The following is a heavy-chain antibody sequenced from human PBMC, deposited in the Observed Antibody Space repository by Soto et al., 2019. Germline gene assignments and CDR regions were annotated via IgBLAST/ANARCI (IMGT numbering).Heavy chain of an antibody. V-gene: IGHV1-69*06. CDR2: IIPIFGTA. J-gene: IGHJ5*01. D-gene: IGHD3-10*01. CDR1: GGTFSSYA. CDR3: AKDHGTYGPNWIDS. Sequence: GASVKVSCKASGGTFSSYAISWVRQAPGQGLEWMGGIIPIFGTANYAQKFQGRVTITADNSKSTLYLQMNSLRAEDTAVYYCAKDHGTYGPNWIDSWGQGTLVTVSS.